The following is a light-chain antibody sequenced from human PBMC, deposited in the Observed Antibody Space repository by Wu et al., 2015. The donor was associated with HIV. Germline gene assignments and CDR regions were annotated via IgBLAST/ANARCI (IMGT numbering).Light chain of an antibody. CDR3: QQYGSSPIT. CDR1: QSVSSTY. CDR2: AAS. Sequence: EIVLTQSPGTLSLSPGERATLSCRASQSVSSTYLAWYQQKPGQAPRLLIYAASSRATGFPDRFTGSGSGTDFTLTITRLEPEDFAVYYCQQYGSSPITFGQGTRLEIK. J-gene: IGKJ5*01. V-gene: IGKV3-20*01.